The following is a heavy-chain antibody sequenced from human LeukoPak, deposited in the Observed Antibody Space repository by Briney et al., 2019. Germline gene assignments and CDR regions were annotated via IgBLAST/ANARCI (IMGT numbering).Heavy chain of an antibody. J-gene: IGHJ4*02. CDR2: IHYSGSN. CDR1: GGSVTSYY. CDR3: ARHGTVSSGSYFDY. D-gene: IGHD1-26*01. V-gene: IGHV4-59*08. Sequence: SETLSLTCSVSGGSVTSYYWSWIRQPPGKGLEWIGHIHYSGSNNYNPSLKSRVTMFVDRSKNQISLRLSSVTAADTAVYYCARHGTVSSGSYFDYWGQGTQVNLS.